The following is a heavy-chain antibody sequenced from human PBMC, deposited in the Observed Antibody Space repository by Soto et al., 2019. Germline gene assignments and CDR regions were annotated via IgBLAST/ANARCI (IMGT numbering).Heavy chain of an antibody. CDR3: ARSGTRKYCSGGSCYADAFDI. J-gene: IGHJ3*02. CDR1: GYTFTSYD. D-gene: IGHD2-15*01. V-gene: IGHV1-8*01. Sequence: ASVKVSFKASGYTFTSYDINWLRQATGQGLEWMGWMNPNSGNTGYAQKFQGRVTMTRNTSISTAYMGLSSLRSEDTAVYYCARSGTRKYCSGGSCYADAFDIWGQGTMVTVSS. CDR2: MNPNSGNT.